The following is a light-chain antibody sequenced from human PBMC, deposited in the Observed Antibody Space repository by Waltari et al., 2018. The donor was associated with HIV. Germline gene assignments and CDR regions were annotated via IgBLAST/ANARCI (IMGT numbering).Light chain of an antibody. V-gene: IGLV2-14*01. CDR2: EVS. CDR1: SSDVGAYHY. Sequence: QSALTQPASVSGSPGQSITISCTGTSSDVGAYHYVSWYQQHPAKAPKLMIYEVSNRPSGVSNRCSGSKSGNTASLTISGLQAEDEADYYCSSYTTTRTLVFGGGTKLTVL. J-gene: IGLJ2*01. CDR3: SSYTTTRTLV.